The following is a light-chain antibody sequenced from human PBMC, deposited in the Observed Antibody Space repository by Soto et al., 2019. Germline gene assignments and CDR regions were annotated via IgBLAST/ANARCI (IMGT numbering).Light chain of an antibody. V-gene: IGKV3-20*01. Sequence: EIVLTQSPATLSLSPGERAALSCRASQNVDSSLLAWYQQKPGQAPRLLIDGASSRTIGIPDRFSGSGSGTEFPLIITRLEPEDFAVYYCQQYAKLPWTVGLGTRVEIK. J-gene: IGKJ1*01. CDR2: GAS. CDR1: QNVDSSL. CDR3: QQYAKLPWT.